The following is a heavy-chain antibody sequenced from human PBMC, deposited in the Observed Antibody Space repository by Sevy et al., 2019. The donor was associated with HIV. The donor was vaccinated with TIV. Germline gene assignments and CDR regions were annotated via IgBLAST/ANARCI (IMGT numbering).Heavy chain of an antibody. CDR3: ARGMGATTGAFDI. J-gene: IGHJ3*02. CDR1: GGSFSGYY. Sequence: SETLSLTCAVYGGSFSGYYWSWIRQPPGKGLEWIGEINHSGSTNYNPSLKSRVTISVDTSKNQFSLKLSSVTAADTAVYYCARGMGATTGAFDIWGQGTMVTVSS. V-gene: IGHV4-34*01. D-gene: IGHD1-26*01. CDR2: INHSGST.